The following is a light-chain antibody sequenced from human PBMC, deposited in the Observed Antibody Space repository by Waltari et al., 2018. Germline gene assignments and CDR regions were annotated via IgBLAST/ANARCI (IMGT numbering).Light chain of an antibody. Sequence: QAVLTQPPSASGTPGQRVTISCSGGTPNIGSNLVNWYQQVPGKAPKLVIYRSDQRPSGVPDRVSGSKSGSSASLAISGLQSEDEADYYCAAWDDSLNGHWVFGGGTKVTVL. CDR2: RSD. J-gene: IGLJ3*02. V-gene: IGLV1-44*01. CDR3: AAWDDSLNGHWV. CDR1: TPNIGSNL.